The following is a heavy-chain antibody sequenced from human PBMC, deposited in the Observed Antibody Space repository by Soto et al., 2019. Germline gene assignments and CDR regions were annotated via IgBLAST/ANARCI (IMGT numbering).Heavy chain of an antibody. CDR1: GFAFSYYS. D-gene: IGHD2-21*01. CDR2: ISSSTTYI. CDR3: ARDPVGVDSTFFFDS. J-gene: IGHJ4*02. Sequence: GGSLRLSCAASGFAFSYYSMTWVRQSPGRGLEWVSSISSSTTYISYAGSVRGRFTISRDNAKNSLYLQMSSLRADDTAVYYCARDPVGVDSTFFFDSRGQGTLVTVSS. V-gene: IGHV3-21*01.